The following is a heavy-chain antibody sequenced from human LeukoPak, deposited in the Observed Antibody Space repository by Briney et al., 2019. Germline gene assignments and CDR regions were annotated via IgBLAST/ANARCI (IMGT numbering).Heavy chain of an antibody. CDR2: ISYDGSNK. D-gene: IGHD3-22*01. CDR3: AKTRRGYYDFDY. V-gene: IGHV3-30*18. CDR1: GFTFSSYG. J-gene: IGHJ4*02. Sequence: GGSLRLSCEASGFTFSSYGMHWVRQAPGKGLEWVAVISYDGSNKYYADSVKGRFTISRDNSKNTLYLQMNSLRAEDTAVYYCAKTRRGYYDFDYWGQGTLVTVSS.